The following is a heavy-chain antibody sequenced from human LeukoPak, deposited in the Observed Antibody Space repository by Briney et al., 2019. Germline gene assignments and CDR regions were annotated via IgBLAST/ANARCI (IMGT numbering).Heavy chain of an antibody. CDR2: INTDSGKA. Sequence: ASVKDSCKASGYIFNRQGMNWVRQAPGQGLEWMGWINTDSGKATYAQGFTGRFVFSLDSSVSTVYLQISDLMPEDTAKYYCAREILRFDIWGQGTTVTVSS. CDR3: AREILRFDI. J-gene: IGHJ3*02. CDR1: GYIFNRQG. V-gene: IGHV7-4-1*02.